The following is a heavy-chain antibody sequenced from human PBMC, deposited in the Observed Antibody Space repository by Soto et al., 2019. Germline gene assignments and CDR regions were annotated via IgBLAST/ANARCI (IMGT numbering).Heavy chain of an antibody. CDR1: GYTFTSYG. CDR3: ARASAWEGYSGSYLGADY. D-gene: IGHD1-26*01. CDR2: ISAYNGNT. J-gene: IGHJ4*02. Sequence: QVQLVQSGAEVKKPGASVKVSCKASGYTFTSYGISWVRQAPGQGLEWMGWISAYNGNTNYAQKLQGRVTMTTDTSKSTAYMEMRSLRSDDTAVYYCARASAWEGYSGSYLGADYWGQGTLVTVYS. V-gene: IGHV1-18*04.